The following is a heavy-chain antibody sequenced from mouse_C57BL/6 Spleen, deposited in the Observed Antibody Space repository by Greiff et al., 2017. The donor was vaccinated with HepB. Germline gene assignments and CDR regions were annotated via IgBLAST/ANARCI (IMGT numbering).Heavy chain of an antibody. D-gene: IGHD1-1*01. CDR3: ARSFSYGSTYWYFDV. CDR1: GYTFTSYW. J-gene: IGHJ1*03. Sequence: VQLQQPGAELVRPGSSVKLSCKASGYTFTSYWMHWVKQRPIQGLEWIGNIDPSDSETHYNQKFKDKATLTVDKSSSTAYLQLSSLTSEDSAVYYCARSFSYGSTYWYFDVWGTGTTVTVSS. CDR2: IDPSDSET. V-gene: IGHV1-52*01.